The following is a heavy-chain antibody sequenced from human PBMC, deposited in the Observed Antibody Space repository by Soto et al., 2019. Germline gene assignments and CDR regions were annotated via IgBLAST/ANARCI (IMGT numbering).Heavy chain of an antibody. CDR3: AKDDQGQLVRDNWFAP. D-gene: IGHD6-6*01. Sequence: GGSLRLACAASGFTFSSYAMSWVRQAPGEGLEWVSAISGSGGSTYYADSVKGRFTISRDNSKNTLYLQMNSLRAEDTAVYYCAKDDQGQLVRDNWFAPWGQGTLVTVS. CDR2: ISGSGGST. CDR1: GFTFSSYA. V-gene: IGHV3-23*01. J-gene: IGHJ5*02.